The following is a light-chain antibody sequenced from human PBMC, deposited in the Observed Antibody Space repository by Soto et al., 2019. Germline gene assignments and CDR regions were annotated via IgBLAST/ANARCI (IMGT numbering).Light chain of an antibody. CDR2: GAS. CDR1: QSVSSN. CDR3: QQSYSTPRT. J-gene: IGKJ1*01. Sequence: EIVMTQSPATLSVSPGERAPLSCRASQSVSSNLAWYQQKPGQAPRLLIYGASTRATGIPARFSGSGSGTEFTLTISSLQSEDFAVYYCQQSYSTPRTFGQGTKVDIK. V-gene: IGKV3-15*01.